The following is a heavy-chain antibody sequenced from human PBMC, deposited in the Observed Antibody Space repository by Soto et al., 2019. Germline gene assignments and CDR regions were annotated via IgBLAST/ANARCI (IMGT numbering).Heavy chain of an antibody. Sequence: PGGSLRLSCAASGFTFSSYAMSWVRQAPGKGLEWVSAISGSGGSTYYADSVKGRFTISRDNSKNTLYLQMNSLRAEDTAVYYCAKDYYYDSSGYYSSGTVDYWGQGTLVTV. V-gene: IGHV3-23*01. CDR3: AKDYYYDSSGYYSSGTVDY. CDR2: ISGSGGST. J-gene: IGHJ4*02. D-gene: IGHD3-22*01. CDR1: GFTFSSYA.